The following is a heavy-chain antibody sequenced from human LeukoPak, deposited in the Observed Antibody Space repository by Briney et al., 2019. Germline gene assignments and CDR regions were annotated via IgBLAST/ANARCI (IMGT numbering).Heavy chain of an antibody. CDR2: IYYSGST. CDR1: GGSISSGGYY. D-gene: IGHD6-19*01. V-gene: IGHV4-30-4*08. J-gene: IGHJ4*02. Sequence: SETLSLTCTVSGGSISSGGYYWSWIRQPPGKGLEWIGYIYYSGSTYYNPSLKSRVTISVDTSKNQFSLKLSSVTAADTAVYYCARLRGWYRTVDYWGQGTLVTVSS. CDR3: ARLRGWYRTVDY.